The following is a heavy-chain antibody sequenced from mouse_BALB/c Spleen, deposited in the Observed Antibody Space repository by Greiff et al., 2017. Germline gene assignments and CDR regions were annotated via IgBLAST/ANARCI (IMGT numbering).Heavy chain of an antibody. V-gene: IGHV5-15*02. Sequence: EVQLVESGGGLVQPGGSRKLSCAASGFTFSDYGMAWVRQAPGKGPEWVAFISNLAYSIYYADTVTGRFTISRENAKNTLYLEMSSMRSEDTAMYYCPRSTGRVFDYWGQGTTLTVSS. CDR3: PRSTGRVFDY. CDR2: ISNLAYSI. J-gene: IGHJ2*01. D-gene: IGHD4-1*02. CDR1: GFTFSDYG.